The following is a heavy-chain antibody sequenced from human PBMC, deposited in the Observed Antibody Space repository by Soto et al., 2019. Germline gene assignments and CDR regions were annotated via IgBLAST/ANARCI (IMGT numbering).Heavy chain of an antibody. Sequence: VQLVQSGAEVKKPGSSVKVSCKASGGTFSSYAISWVRQAPGQGLEWMGGIIPIFGTTNYAQKFQGRVTITADESTSTAYMELSSLRSEDTAVYYCARAPYDYVWGSYRPYFDYWGQGTLVTVSS. V-gene: IGHV1-69*01. D-gene: IGHD3-16*02. CDR1: GGTFSSYA. CDR2: IIPIFGTT. CDR3: ARAPYDYVWGSYRPYFDY. J-gene: IGHJ4*02.